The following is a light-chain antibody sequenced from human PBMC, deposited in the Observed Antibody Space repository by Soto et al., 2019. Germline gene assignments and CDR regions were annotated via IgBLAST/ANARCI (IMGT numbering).Light chain of an antibody. CDR1: QTVRSSS. J-gene: IGKJ2*01. Sequence: EIVLTQSPGTLSVSPGERATLSCRASQTVRSSSLAWYQQKPGQAPRLLIYGASGRATGIPDKFSGSGSGTDFTLTISRLEPEDFAVYYCQQSHSTPRTFGQGTKLEIK. CDR2: GAS. CDR3: QQSHSTPRT. V-gene: IGKV3-20*01.